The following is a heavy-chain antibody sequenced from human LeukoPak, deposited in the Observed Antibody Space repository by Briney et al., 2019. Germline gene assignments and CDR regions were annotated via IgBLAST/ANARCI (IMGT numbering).Heavy chain of an antibody. CDR2: IYHSGST. CDR3: ARGSGDSSGYFGLGAFDI. D-gene: IGHD3-22*01. J-gene: IGHJ3*02. Sequence: PSETLSLTCTVSGYSISSGYYWGWIRQPPGKGLEWIGSIYHSGSTYHNPSLKSRVAISVDTSKNHFSLKLSSVTAADTAVYYCARGSGDSSGYFGLGAFDIWGRGTMVTVSS. V-gene: IGHV4-38-2*02. CDR1: GYSISSGYY.